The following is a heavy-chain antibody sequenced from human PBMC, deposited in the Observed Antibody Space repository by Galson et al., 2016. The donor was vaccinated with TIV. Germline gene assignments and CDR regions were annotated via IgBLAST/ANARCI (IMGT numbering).Heavy chain of an antibody. CDR3: ASTVTGTRYYGMDV. CDR2: ISGRGGST. V-gene: IGHV3-23*01. J-gene: IGHJ6*02. D-gene: IGHD1-20*01. Sequence: SLRLSCATAGLTFSNFGMSWVRQAPGKGLEWVAAISGRGGSTFYGDSVKGRFTISRDNSKNTLSLKMNSLRVEDTALYYCASTVTGTRYYGMDVWGQGTMVTVSS. CDR1: GLTFSNFG.